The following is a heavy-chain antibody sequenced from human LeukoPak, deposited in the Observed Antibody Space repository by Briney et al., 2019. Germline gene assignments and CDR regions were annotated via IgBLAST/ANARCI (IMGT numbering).Heavy chain of an antibody. J-gene: IGHJ3*02. Sequence: SGGSLRLSCAASGFTFSSYSMNWVRQAPVKGLEWVSSISSSSSYIYYADSVKGRFTISRDNAKNSLYLQMNSLRAEDTAVYYCARDSGGNNAFDIWGQGTMVTVSS. D-gene: IGHD2-15*01. CDR1: GFTFSSYS. V-gene: IGHV3-21*01. CDR3: ARDSGGNNAFDI. CDR2: ISSSSSYI.